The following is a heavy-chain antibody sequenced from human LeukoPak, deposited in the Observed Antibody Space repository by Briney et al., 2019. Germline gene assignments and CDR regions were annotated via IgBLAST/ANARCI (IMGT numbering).Heavy chain of an antibody. CDR1: GFTFSSYW. J-gene: IGHJ4*02. Sequence: GGSLRLSCAASGFTFSSYWMHWVRQAPGKGLVWVSRINNDGSSTDYADSVKGRFTISRDNAKNTLYLQMNSLRVEDTAVYYCARDDPQQLELFDYWGLGTLVTVSS. CDR3: ARDDPQQLELFDY. V-gene: IGHV3-74*01. CDR2: INNDGSST. D-gene: IGHD6-13*01.